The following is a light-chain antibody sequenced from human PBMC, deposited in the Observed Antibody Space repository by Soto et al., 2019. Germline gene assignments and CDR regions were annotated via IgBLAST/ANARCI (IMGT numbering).Light chain of an antibody. CDR1: QSVSSN. V-gene: IGKV3-15*01. Sequence: EIVFTQSPGTLSLSPGERATLSCRASQSVSSNLAWYRQKPGQAPRLLIYGASTRATGIPARFSGSGSGTEFTLTISSLQSEDFAVYYCQQYNSWITFGQGTRLEIK. J-gene: IGKJ5*01. CDR3: QQYNSWIT. CDR2: GAS.